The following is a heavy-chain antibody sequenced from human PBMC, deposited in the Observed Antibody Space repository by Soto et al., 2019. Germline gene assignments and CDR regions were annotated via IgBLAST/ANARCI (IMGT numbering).Heavy chain of an antibody. Sequence: QITLKESGPTLVKRTQTLTLTCTFSGFSLSDNGVGVGWIRHPPGKALEWLALIYWDVEKIYSPSLKTRLTITKDTSKNQVLLTMTNMDPVDTATYSCALRLTWDAFDIWGQGAMVTVSS. CDR1: GFSLSDNGVG. CDR2: IYWDVEK. D-gene: IGHD1-26*01. V-gene: IGHV2-5*02. J-gene: IGHJ3*02. CDR3: ALRLTWDAFDI.